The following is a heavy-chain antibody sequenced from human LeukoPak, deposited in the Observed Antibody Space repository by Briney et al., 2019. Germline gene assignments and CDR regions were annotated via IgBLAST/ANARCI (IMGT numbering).Heavy chain of an antibody. J-gene: IGHJ6*04. CDR2: ISSSGSTI. V-gene: IGHV3-11*04. CDR3: ARVVVPAVQRYGMDV. D-gene: IGHD2-2*01. Sequence: GGSLRLSCAASGFTFSDYYMSWIRQAPGKGLEWVSYISSSGSTIYYADSVKGRFTISRDNAKNSLYLQMNSLRAEDTAVYYCARVVVPAVQRYGMDVWGKGTTVTVSS. CDR1: GFTFSDYY.